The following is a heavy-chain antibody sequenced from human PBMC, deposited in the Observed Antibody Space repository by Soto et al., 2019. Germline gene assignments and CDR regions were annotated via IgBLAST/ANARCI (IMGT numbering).Heavy chain of an antibody. CDR2: INHSGST. J-gene: IGHJ4*02. CDR1: GGSFSGYY. Sequence: SETLSLTCAVYGGSFSGYYWSWIRQPPGKGLEWIGEINHSGSTNYNPSLKSRVTISVDTSKNQFSLKLSSVTAADTAVYYCARDVRSSYYDFWSGYYDYXGQGTLVTVSS. V-gene: IGHV4-34*09. D-gene: IGHD3-3*01. CDR3: ARDVRSSYYDFWSGYYDY.